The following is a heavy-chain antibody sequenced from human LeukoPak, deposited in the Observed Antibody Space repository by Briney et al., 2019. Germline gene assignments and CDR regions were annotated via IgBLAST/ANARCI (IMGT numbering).Heavy chain of an antibody. CDR3: ARHFYSNSLGY. J-gene: IGHJ4*02. CDR1: GYSFSTYW. CDR2: IDPSASYT. D-gene: IGHD3-3*02. Sequence: GESLKISCKGSGYSFSTYWISWVRQMPGKGLEWMGRIDPSASYTYYSPSFQGHVTISADKSTSTAYLQWSGLKASDTAIYYCARHFYSNSLGYWGQGTLVTVSS. V-gene: IGHV5-10-1*01.